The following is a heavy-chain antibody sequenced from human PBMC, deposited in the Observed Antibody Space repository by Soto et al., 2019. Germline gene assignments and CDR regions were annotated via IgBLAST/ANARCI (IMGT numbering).Heavy chain of an antibody. CDR1: GFTFSTFW. V-gene: IGHV3-74*01. CDR2: ISSDGSTT. Sequence: EVQLVVSGGGLVQPGGSLRLSCAASGFTFSTFWMHWVRQTPGKGLVWVSRISSDGSTTHYADSVKGRFTISRDNAKDTLYLQMNGLRAEDTAVYYCARDLRPTDYWGQGTLVTVSS. CDR3: ARDLRPTDY. J-gene: IGHJ4*02. D-gene: IGHD6-6*01.